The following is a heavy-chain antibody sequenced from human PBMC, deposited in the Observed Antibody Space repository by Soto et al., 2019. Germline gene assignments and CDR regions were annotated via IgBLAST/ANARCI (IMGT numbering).Heavy chain of an antibody. CDR1: CFSFSNAW. Sequence: GGALIVSRAASCFSFSNAWMNLVSQAPRKGLEWVGRIKSKTDGGTTDYAAPVKGRFTISRDDSKNTLYLQMNSLKTEDTAVYYCTTDKYPLASAFDIWGQGTMVTVSS. V-gene: IGHV3-15*07. D-gene: IGHD2-2*02. J-gene: IGHJ3*02. CDR2: IKSKTDGGTT. CDR3: TTDKYPLASAFDI.